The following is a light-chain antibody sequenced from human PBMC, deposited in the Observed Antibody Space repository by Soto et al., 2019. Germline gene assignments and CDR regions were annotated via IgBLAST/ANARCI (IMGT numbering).Light chain of an antibody. CDR1: QYISSW. V-gene: IGKV1-5*01. CDR2: DAS. CDR3: QQYNSD. J-gene: IGKJ4*01. Sequence: IQMTQAPSTLSASVGARVTITCRASQYISSWLAWYQQKPGKAPKLLIYDASILESGVPSRFSGSGSVTEFTLTISSLQPHDFATYYCQQYNSDFGGGTKVDIK.